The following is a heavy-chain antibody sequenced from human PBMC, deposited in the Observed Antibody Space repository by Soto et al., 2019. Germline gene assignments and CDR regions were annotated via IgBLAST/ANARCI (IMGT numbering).Heavy chain of an antibody. D-gene: IGHD1-26*01. CDR3: AKDGSYGSYKEYYGMDV. CDR2: ISYDGSNK. CDR1: GFTFSSYG. V-gene: IGHV3-30*18. J-gene: IGHJ6*02. Sequence: PGGSLRLSCAASGFTFSSYGMHWVRQAPGKGLEWVAVISYDGSNKYYADSVKGRFTISRDNSKNTLYLQMNSLRAEDTAVYYCAKDGSYGSYKEYYGMDVWGQGTTVTVSS.